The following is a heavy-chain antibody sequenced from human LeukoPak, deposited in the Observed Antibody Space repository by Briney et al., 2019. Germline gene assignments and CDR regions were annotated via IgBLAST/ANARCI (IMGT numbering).Heavy chain of an antibody. Sequence: SVKVSCKASGGTFSSYAISWVRQAPGQGLEWMGGIIPIFGTANYAQKFQGRVTITTDESTSTAYRELSSLRSDDTAVYYCASSGYSSTSRYTTWCFDYWGQGTLVTVSS. V-gene: IGHV1-69*05. D-gene: IGHD2-2*02. CDR1: GGTFSSYA. CDR3: ASSGYSSTSRYTTWCFDY. CDR2: IIPIFGTA. J-gene: IGHJ4*02.